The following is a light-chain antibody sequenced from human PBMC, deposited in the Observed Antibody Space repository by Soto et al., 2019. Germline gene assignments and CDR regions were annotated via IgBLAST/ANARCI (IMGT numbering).Light chain of an antibody. CDR3: SSYTGSSVL. Sequence: QSVLTQPPSASGSPGQSVTISCTGTSSDFGGYNYVSWYQQHPGKAPKLMISEVSKRPSGVPHRFSGSKSGNTASLTVSGLQSEDEADYYCSSYTGSSVLFGGGTKVTVL. CDR1: SSDFGGYNY. CDR2: EVS. J-gene: IGLJ2*01. V-gene: IGLV2-8*01.